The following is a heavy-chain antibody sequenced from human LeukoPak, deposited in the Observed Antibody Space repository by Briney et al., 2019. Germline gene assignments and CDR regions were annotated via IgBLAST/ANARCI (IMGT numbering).Heavy chain of an antibody. CDR3: ARDVYYYDSSGYYEDY. Sequence: GGSLRLSCAASGFTVSSNYMSWVRQAPGKGLEWVSVIYSGGSTYYADSVKGRFTISRDNSKNTLYLQMNSLRAEDTAVYYCARDVYYYDSSGYYEDYWVQETLVTVSS. CDR2: IYSGGST. CDR1: GFTVSSNY. J-gene: IGHJ4*02. V-gene: IGHV3-66*01. D-gene: IGHD3-22*01.